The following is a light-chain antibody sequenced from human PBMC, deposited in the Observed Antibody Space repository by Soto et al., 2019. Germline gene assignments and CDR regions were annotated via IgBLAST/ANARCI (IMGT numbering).Light chain of an antibody. J-gene: IGLJ3*02. V-gene: IGLV2-14*01. Sequence: QSALTQPASVSGSPGQSITISCTGTTNDIGDNKYVSWYQQHPGKAPQLIIYEVYNRPSGVSNRFSVSKSGNTASLTISGLQAEDEADYYCSSYTPTTGVFGGGTKLTVL. CDR1: TNDIGDNKY. CDR3: SSYTPTTGV. CDR2: EVY.